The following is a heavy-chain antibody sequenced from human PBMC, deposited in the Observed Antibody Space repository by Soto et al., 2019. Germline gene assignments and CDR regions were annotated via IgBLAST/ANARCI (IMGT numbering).Heavy chain of an antibody. CDR3: ARGGNRYSDTASRVGGYDY. J-gene: IGHJ4*02. CDR2: IYHTGTT. V-gene: IGHV4-59*01. D-gene: IGHD5-12*01. Sequence: SETLSLTCTVSGASITSSYWSWIRQSPEKGLEWIAYIYHTGTTNYNPSLKSRVTISIDTSKSQFSLSLTSLTTADTAVYFCARGGNRYSDTASRVGGYDYWGQGTLVIVSS. CDR1: GASITSSY.